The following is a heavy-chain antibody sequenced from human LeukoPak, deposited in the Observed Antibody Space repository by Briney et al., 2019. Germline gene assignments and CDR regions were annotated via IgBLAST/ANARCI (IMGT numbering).Heavy chain of an antibody. CDR2: ISGSGGST. Sequence: GSLRLSCEASGFTFSSYAMSWVRQAPGKGLEWVSAISGSGGSTYYADSVKGRFTISRDNSKNTLYLQMNSLRAEDTAVYYCAKDYWWFGELLLFDYWGQGTLVTVSS. J-gene: IGHJ4*02. CDR1: GFTFSSYA. V-gene: IGHV3-23*01. D-gene: IGHD3-10*01. CDR3: AKDYWWFGELLLFDY.